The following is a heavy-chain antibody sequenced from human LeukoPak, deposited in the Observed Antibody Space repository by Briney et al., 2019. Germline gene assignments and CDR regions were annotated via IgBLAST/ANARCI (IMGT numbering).Heavy chain of an antibody. V-gene: IGHV3-64*01. CDR2: ISSNGGST. CDR3: ARVGGDYSVDY. D-gene: IGHD4-17*01. CDR1: GFTFSSYA. Sequence: GGSLRLPCAASGFTFSSYAMHWVRQAPGKGLEYVSAISSNGGSTYYANSVKGRFTISRDNSKNTLYPQMGSLRAEDMAVYYCARVGGDYSVDYWGQGTLVTVSS. J-gene: IGHJ4*02.